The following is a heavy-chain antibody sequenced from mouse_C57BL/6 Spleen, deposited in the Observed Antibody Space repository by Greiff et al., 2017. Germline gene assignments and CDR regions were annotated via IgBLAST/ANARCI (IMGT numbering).Heavy chain of an antibody. D-gene: IGHD1-1*01. V-gene: IGHV5-16*01. CDR2: INYDGSST. CDR1: GFTFSDYY. CDR3: ARELLREWYFDV. J-gene: IGHJ1*03. Sequence: EVNVVESEGGLVQPGSSMKLSCTASGFTFSDYYMAWVRQVPEKGLEWVANINYDGSSTYYLDSLKSRFIISRDNAKNILYLQMSSLKSEDTDTYYCARELLREWYFDVWGTGTTVTVSS.